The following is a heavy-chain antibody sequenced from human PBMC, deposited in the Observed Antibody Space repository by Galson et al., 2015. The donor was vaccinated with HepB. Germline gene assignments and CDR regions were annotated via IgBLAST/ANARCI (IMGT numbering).Heavy chain of an antibody. Sequence: SETLSLTCTVSGGSISNYYWSWIRQPPGKGLEWIGSIYYSGSTNYNPSLKSRVTFSVDTSKNQFSLRLSYVTAADTAVYYCARDCSSTSCYTRDGYYYGMDVWGEGTTVTVSS. CDR1: GGSISNYY. CDR2: IYYSGST. D-gene: IGHD2-2*02. CDR3: ARDCSSTSCYTRDGYYYGMDV. J-gene: IGHJ6*04. V-gene: IGHV4-59*01.